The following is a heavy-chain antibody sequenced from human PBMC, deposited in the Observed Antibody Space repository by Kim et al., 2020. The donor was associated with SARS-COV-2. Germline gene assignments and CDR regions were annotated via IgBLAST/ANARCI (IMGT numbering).Heavy chain of an antibody. D-gene: IGHD3-22*01. J-gene: IGHJ6*02. CDR2: IYHSGST. CDR3: ARDRGYYDSPYGMDV. Sequence: SETLSLTCAVSGGSISSSNWWSWVRQPPGKGLEWIGEIYHSGSTNYNPSLKSRVTISVDKSKNQFSLKLSSVTAADTAVYYCARDRGYYDSPYGMDVWGQGTTVTVSS. CDR1: GGSISSSNW. V-gene: IGHV4-4*02.